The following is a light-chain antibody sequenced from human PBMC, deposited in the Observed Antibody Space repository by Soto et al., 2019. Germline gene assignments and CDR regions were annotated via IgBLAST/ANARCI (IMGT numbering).Light chain of an antibody. J-gene: IGKJ1*01. CDR1: QSVSSN. CDR3: QQYNNWPPWT. V-gene: IGKV3-15*01. CDR2: GAS. Sequence: EIVMTQSPATLSVSPGERATLSCRASQSVSSNLAWYQQKPGQAPRLLIYGASTRAPGIPARFSGSGSGTEFTLTISSLQSEDFAVYDCQQYNNWPPWTFGQGTKVEIK.